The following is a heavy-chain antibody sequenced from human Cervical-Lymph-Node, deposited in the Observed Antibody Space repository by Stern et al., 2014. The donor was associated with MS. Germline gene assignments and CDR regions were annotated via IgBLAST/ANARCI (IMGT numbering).Heavy chain of an antibody. CDR1: GYSFPSFW. CDR3: ARSLVGAKELDY. CDR2: IYPGDSDT. Sequence: EVQLEESGAEVKKPGESLKISCKGSGYSFPSFWIAWVRQMPGKGLEWMGIIYPGDSDTTYSPSFEGQVTISADRSINTAYLQWSSLKVADTAMYYCARSLVGAKELDYWGQGTPVTVSS. D-gene: IGHD1-26*01. V-gene: IGHV5-51*03. J-gene: IGHJ4*02.